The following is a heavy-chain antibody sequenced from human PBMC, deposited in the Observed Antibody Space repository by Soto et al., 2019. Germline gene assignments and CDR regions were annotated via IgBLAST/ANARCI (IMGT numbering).Heavy chain of an antibody. V-gene: IGHV3-30*03. CDR2: ISRDGGTK. CDR3: TGEVASGY. J-gene: IGHJ4*02. CDR1: GFTVSSYG. D-gene: IGHD2-15*01. Sequence: QVQLVESGGGVVQPGRSLRLSCAASGFTVSSYGMHWVRQAPGKGLEWVAVISRDGGTKYYADSVKCRFTISRDNSRKTLFLEMNSLRGDDLAVYYCTGEVASGYWGQGTLVPVSS.